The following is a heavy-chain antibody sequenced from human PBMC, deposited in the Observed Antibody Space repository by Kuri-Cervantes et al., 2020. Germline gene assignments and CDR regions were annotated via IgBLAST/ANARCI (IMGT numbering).Heavy chain of an antibody. J-gene: IGHJ1*01. Sequence: ASVKVSCKASGYTFTSYGISWVRQAPGQGLEWMGWINPNSGGTNYAQKFQGRVTMTRDTSISTAYMELSRLRSDDTAVYYCARDVSGSGWSYFQHWGQGTLVTVS. D-gene: IGHD6-19*01. CDR3: ARDVSGSGWSYFQH. CDR1: GYTFTSYG. V-gene: IGHV1-2*02. CDR2: INPNSGGT.